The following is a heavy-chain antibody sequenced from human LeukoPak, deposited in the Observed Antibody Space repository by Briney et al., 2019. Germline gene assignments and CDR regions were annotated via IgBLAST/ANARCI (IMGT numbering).Heavy chain of an antibody. V-gene: IGHV3-23*01. CDR3: AKSSGYSSGGGLDFDY. J-gene: IGHJ4*02. D-gene: IGHD6-19*01. CDR2: ITGSGGST. CDR1: GFTFTSYA. Sequence: PGGSLRLACAASGFTFTSYAMSWVRQAPGKGLGWVSAITGSGGSTYYADSMKGRFTISRDNTKITLYLQMNSLRAEDTAVYYCAKSSGYSSGGGLDFDYWGQGTLVTVSS.